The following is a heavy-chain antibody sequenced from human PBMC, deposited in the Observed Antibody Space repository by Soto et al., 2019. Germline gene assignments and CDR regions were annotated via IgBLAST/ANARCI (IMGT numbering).Heavy chain of an antibody. V-gene: IGHV4-30-2*01. D-gene: IGHD6-6*01. CDR2: IYHSGST. J-gene: IGHJ4*02. CDR1: GGSISSCGYS. CDR3: ARVWGSSSPIFDY. Sequence: QLQLQESGSGLVKPSQTLSLTCAVSGGSISSCGYSWRWIRQPPGKGLEWMGYIYHSGSTYYNPSLKSRVTISVDRSNNQFSLNLSSVTAADTAVYYCARVWGSSSPIFDYWGQGTLVTVSS.